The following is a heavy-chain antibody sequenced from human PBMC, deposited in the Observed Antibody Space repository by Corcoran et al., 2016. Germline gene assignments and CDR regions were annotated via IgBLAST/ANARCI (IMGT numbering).Heavy chain of an antibody. D-gene: IGHD3-3*01. Sequence: QVQLLESGPGLVKPSQTLSLTCTFSGGSISSGGYYWSWIRQHPGKGLESIGYIYYSGSTYYNPSLKSRVTISGDTSKNQFSLKLSSVTAADTAGYYWARAPVVRACGVVTERYFDYWGQGTLVTVSS. J-gene: IGHJ4*02. CDR3: ARAPVVRACGVVTERYFDY. V-gene: IGHV4-31*03. CDR1: GGSISSGGYY. CDR2: IYYSGST.